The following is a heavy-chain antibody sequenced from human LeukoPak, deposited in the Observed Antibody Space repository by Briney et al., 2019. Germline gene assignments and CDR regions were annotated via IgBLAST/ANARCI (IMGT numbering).Heavy chain of an antibody. CDR3: ARVGSDGGYYFDC. CDR2: ISSSSSYI. CDR1: GFTFSSYS. V-gene: IGHV3-21*01. D-gene: IGHD2-15*01. J-gene: IGHJ4*02. Sequence: GGSLRLSCAASGFTFSSYSMNWVRQAPGKGLEWVSSISSSSSYIYYADSVKGRFTISRDNAKNSLYLQMNSLRAEDTAVYYCARVGSDGGYYFDCWGQGTLVTVSS.